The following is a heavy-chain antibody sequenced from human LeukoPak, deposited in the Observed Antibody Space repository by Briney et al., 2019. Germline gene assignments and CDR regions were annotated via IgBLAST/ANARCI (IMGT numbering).Heavy chain of an antibody. CDR2: IYYSGST. CDR3: ARHGIVVVPAAAGYYYGMDV. D-gene: IGHD2-2*01. V-gene: IGHV4-59*08. Sequence: NPSETLSLTCTVSGGSISSYYWSWIRQPPGKGLEWIGYIYYSGSTNYNPSLKSRVTISVDTSKNQFSLKLSSVTAADTAVYYCARHGIVVVPAAAGYYYGMDVWGQGTTVTVSS. CDR1: GGSISSYY. J-gene: IGHJ6*02.